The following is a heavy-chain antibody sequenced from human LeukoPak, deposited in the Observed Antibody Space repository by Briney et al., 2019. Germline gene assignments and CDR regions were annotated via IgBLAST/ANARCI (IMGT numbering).Heavy chain of an antibody. J-gene: IGHJ4*02. CDR2: ISYDGSNK. D-gene: IGHD6-19*01. CDR1: GFTFSSYA. CDR3: AKDMLSSGWTSYYFDY. V-gene: IGHV3-30-3*01. Sequence: GGSLRLSCAASGFTFSSYAIHWVRQAPGKGLEWVAVISYDGSNKYYADSVKGRFTISRDNSKNTLYLQMNSLRAEDTAVYYCAKDMLSSGWTSYYFDYWGQGTLVTVSS.